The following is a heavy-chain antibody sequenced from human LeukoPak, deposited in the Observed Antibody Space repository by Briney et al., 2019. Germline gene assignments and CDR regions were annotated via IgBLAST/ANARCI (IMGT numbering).Heavy chain of an antibody. Sequence: ASVKVSCKASGYTFSSYDINWVRQATGQGLEWMGWMNPNSGDTGYAQKFQGRVTMTRNTSIITAYMELSSLRSEDTAVYYCARDLLELRLGDAFDIWGQGTMVTVSS. CDR3: ARDLLELRLGDAFDI. D-gene: IGHD1-7*01. CDR2: MNPNSGDT. CDR1: GYTFSSYD. V-gene: IGHV1-8*01. J-gene: IGHJ3*02.